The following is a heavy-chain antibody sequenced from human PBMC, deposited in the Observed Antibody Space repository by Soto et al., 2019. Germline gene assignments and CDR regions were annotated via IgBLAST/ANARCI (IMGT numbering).Heavy chain of an antibody. CDR2: IYYSGNT. Sequence: VQLQESGPGLVKPSQTLSLTCTVSGDSITSGDYYWSWIRQPPGRGLEWIGYIYYSGNTNYNPSLKGRVIMSVEPSKNQFSIQLHYVTAADTAVSYCASFVGLLWGGVSPAESWGSYYFDNWGQGTLVTVSS. CDR1: GDSITSGDYY. V-gene: IGHV4-30-4*01. CDR3: ASFVGLLWGGVSPAESWGSYYFDN. J-gene: IGHJ4*02. D-gene: IGHD2-8*01.